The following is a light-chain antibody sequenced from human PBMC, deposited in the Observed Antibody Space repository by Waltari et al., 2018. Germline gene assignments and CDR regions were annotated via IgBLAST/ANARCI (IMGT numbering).Light chain of an antibody. J-gene: IGKJ2*01. Sequence: EIVLTQSPGTLYLSPGERTTLHCRASQRVSSSYLAWYQQKPGQAPRLLIFDASNRATGIPDRFSGSGSGTDFTLTISRLEPEDFAVYFCQQYSYSPNTFGQGTKLEI. V-gene: IGKV3-20*01. CDR2: DAS. CDR1: QRVSSSY. CDR3: QQYSYSPNT.